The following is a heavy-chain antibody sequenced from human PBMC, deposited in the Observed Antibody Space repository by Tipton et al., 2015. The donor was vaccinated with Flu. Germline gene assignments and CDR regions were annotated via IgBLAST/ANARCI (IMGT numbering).Heavy chain of an antibody. J-gene: IGHJ4*02. V-gene: IGHV3-43D*04. CDR1: GFTFHHYA. Sequence: SLRLSCAASGFTFHHYAMHWVRQAPGKGLEWVSLVSWDGDSTYYADSVKGRFTISRDNIRNTLYLQMNSLRAEDTAIYYCARVIPEFVAGLSYWGQGTLVSVSS. CDR2: VSWDGDST. CDR3: ARVIPEFVAGLSY. D-gene: IGHD6-19*01.